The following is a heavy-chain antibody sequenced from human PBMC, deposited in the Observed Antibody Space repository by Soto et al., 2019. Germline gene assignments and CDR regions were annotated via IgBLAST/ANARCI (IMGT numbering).Heavy chain of an antibody. D-gene: IGHD3-9*01. CDR2: VYYSGRT. J-gene: IGHJ6*02. CDR1: VGSISSSSSY. V-gene: IGHV4-39*01. Sequence: QLQLQDSGPGLVKPSETLSLTCIVSVGSISSSSSYWGWIRQPPGKGLEWIGTVYYSGRTYYNPSLKSRVTRSVDTSKNQFSLKLSSVTAADTGVYYCARRDDYEISTGRYYCGMNVWGQGTTVTVSS. CDR3: ARRDDYEISTGRYYCGMNV.